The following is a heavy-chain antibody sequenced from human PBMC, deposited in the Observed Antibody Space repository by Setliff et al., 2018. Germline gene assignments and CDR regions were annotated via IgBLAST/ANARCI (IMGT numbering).Heavy chain of an antibody. J-gene: IGHJ4*02. CDR3: ARDRGSNNSPEDFDY. CDR1: RGSINSHY. Sequence: PSETLSLTCTVSRGSINSHYWSWIRQPAGKGLEWIGRIFGSGSTNYNPSLKSRVTMSIDTSKNQFFLKVRSVTAADTAVYYCARDRGSNNSPEDFDYWGLGTLGTVS. CDR2: IFGSGST. D-gene: IGHD1-1*01. V-gene: IGHV4-4*07.